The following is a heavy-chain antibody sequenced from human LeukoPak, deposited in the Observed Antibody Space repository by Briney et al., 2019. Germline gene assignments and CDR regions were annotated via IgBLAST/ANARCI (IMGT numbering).Heavy chain of an antibody. CDR1: GFTFSSYA. CDR2: ISGSGGST. J-gene: IGHJ4*02. D-gene: IGHD5-18*01. V-gene: IGHV3-23*01. CDR3: AKDLVGDTAMVSGEFDY. Sequence: GSLRLSCAASGFTFSSYAINWIRQAPGRGLEWVSAISGSGGSTYYADSVKGRFTISRDNSKNTLYLQMNSLRAKDTAVYYCAKDLVGDTAMVSGEFDYWGQGTLVTVSS.